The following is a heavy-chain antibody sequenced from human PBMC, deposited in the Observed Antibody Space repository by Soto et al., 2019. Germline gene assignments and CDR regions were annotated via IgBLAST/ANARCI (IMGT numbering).Heavy chain of an antibody. CDR1: GFTFSNAW. CDR2: IKSKTDGGKT. CDR3: TTEYVYSSP. V-gene: IGHV3-15*01. D-gene: IGHD6-13*01. J-gene: IGHJ5*02. Sequence: GGSLRLSCAASGFTFSNAWMSWVRQAPGKGLEWVGRIKSKTDGGKTNYAAPVKGRFTISRDDSKNTLYLQMNSLKTEDTAVYYCTTEYVYSSPWGQGTLVTVSS.